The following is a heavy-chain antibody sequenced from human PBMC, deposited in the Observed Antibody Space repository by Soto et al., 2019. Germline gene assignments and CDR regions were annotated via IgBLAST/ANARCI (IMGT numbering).Heavy chain of an antibody. CDR3: AAQEVGGSYVYTFDP. D-gene: IGHD1-26*01. J-gene: IGHJ5*02. CDR2: IYYSGST. Sequence: SETLSLTCIVSGGSISSSNYYWGWIRQPPGKGLEWIGSIYYSGSTYYNPSLKSRVTISVDTSKNQFSLKLSSVTAADTAVYYCAAQEVGGSYVYTFDPWGQGTLVTVS. V-gene: IGHV4-39*01. CDR1: GGSISSSNYY.